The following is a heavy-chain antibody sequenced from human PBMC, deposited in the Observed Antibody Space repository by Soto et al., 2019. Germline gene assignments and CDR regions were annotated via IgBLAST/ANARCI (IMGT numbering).Heavy chain of an antibody. CDR2: IYYSGST. Sequence: SETLSLTCTVSGGSISSGGYYWSWIRQHPGKGLEWIGYIYYSGSTYYNPSLKSRVTISVDTSKNQFSLKLSSVTAADTAVYNCARESIAARPGRDAFDIWGQGTMVTVSS. CDR3: ARESIAARPGRDAFDI. J-gene: IGHJ3*02. CDR1: GGSISSGGYY. V-gene: IGHV4-31*03. D-gene: IGHD6-6*01.